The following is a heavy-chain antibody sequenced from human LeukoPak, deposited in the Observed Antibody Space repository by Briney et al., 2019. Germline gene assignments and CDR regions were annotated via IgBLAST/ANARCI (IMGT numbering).Heavy chain of an antibody. CDR1: GFTFSDYY. CDR2: ISSSGNTV. Sequence: TGGSLRLSCAASGFTFSDYYMSWIRQAPGKGLEWVSYISSSGNTVKYADSVKGRFTISRDNAKNSLYLQMNSLRAEDTAVYYCARDQVSVAGTGIDYWGQGTLVTVSS. CDR3: ARDQVSVAGTGIDY. D-gene: IGHD6-19*01. J-gene: IGHJ4*02. V-gene: IGHV3-11*04.